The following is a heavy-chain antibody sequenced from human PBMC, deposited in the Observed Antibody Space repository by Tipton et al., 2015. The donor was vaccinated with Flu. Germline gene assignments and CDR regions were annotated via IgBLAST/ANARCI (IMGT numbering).Heavy chain of an antibody. CDR1: GDSISSYY. V-gene: IGHV4-59*01. CDR2: IYYSGST. CDR3: ARLPLPLSYFDY. Sequence: LTCTVSGDSISSYYWSWIRQPPGKGLEWIGYIYYSGSTIYNPSLKSRVTISLDTSKSQFSLKLSSVTAADTAVYYCARLPLPLSYFDYWGQGTLVTVSS. J-gene: IGHJ4*02.